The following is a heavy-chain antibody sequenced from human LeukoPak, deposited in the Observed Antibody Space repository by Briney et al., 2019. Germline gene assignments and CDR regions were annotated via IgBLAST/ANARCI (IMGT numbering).Heavy chain of an antibody. J-gene: IGHJ3*02. CDR2: IYPSGST. D-gene: IGHD6-19*01. Sequence: SETLSLTCVVSGGSISSGAYSWSWVRQPPGKGLEWIGSIYPSGSTYNNPSLKSRVTISVDRSKNQFSLKLDSVTAADTAMYYCARGDSGYSSGLDAFDIWGQGTMIIVSS. V-gene: IGHV4-30-2*01. CDR1: GGSISSGAYS. CDR3: ARGDSGYSSGLDAFDI.